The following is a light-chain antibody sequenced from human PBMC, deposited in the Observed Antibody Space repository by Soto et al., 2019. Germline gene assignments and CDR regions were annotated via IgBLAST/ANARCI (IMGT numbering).Light chain of an antibody. J-gene: IGKJ4*01. CDR2: DAS. CDR1: QDINTY. V-gene: IGKV1-33*01. Sequence: IQMTQSPSSLSASVGDRVTITCEASQDINTYLTWYQHKPGEAPKLLIHDASHLATGVPSRFSGSGSGADFSFTISSLQPEDAATYYCLQNDDLPLTFGGGTKVDI. CDR3: LQNDDLPLT.